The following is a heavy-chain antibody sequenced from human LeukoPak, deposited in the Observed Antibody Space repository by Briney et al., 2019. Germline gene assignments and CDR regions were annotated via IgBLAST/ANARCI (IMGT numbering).Heavy chain of an antibody. CDR2: IYYTGST. J-gene: IGHJ4*02. D-gene: IGHD5/OR15-5a*01. Sequence: SETLSLTCTVSGGSISAFYWSWIRQPPGKGLEWTGYIYYTGSTNYNPSLKSRVTMSVDTSKNLFSLNLNSLTAADTAVYYCATQASGYNVGSLDFWGQGTPVTASS. V-gene: IGHV4-59*08. CDR1: GGSISAFY. CDR3: ATQASGYNVGSLDF.